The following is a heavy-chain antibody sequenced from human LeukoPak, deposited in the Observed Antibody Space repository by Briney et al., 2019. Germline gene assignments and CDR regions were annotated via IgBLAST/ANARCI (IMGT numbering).Heavy chain of an antibody. D-gene: IGHD6-19*01. J-gene: IGHJ4*02. CDR2: IFQSVST. CDR1: GYSISGGYY. V-gene: IGHV4-38-2*02. Sequence: PSETLSLTCTVSGYSISGGYYWGWIRQPPGKGLEWIGTIFQSVSTYYNPSLKSRVTTPVDTSKNQFSLKLSSVTAADTAVYYCARNNSNGFDFWSQGTLVTVSS. CDR3: ARNNSNGFDF.